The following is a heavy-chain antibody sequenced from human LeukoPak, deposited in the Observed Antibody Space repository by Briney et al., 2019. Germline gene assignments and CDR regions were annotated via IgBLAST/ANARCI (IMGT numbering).Heavy chain of an antibody. CDR1: GYTFTSYG. D-gene: IGHD6-19*01. J-gene: IGHJ6*04. Sequence: APVKVSCKASGYTFTSYGISWVRQAPGHGLEGMGWISAYNGNTNYTQKLQGRVTMTTDTSTSTAYMELRSLRSDDTAVYYCARVVIAVAGSYYYYYGMDVWGKGTTVTVSS. CDR3: ARVVIAVAGSYYYYYGMDV. V-gene: IGHV1-18*04. CDR2: ISAYNGNT.